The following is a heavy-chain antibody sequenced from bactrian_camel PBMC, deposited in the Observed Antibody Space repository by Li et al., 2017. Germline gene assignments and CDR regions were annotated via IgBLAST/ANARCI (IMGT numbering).Heavy chain of an antibody. V-gene: IGHV3S63*01. D-gene: IGHD3*01. CDR3: AARPGGYCYLDQPATFGY. CDR2: IYTGPDAHR. Sequence: QVQLVESGGGSVQAGGSLRLSCVASRYAYCMGWFRQAPGKERERVAVIYTGPDAHRYYDDSVKGRFTISQGPATNTVTLRMNDLKPDDTAMYYCAARPGGYCYLDQPATFGYWGQGTQVTVS. J-gene: IGHJ6*01. CDR1: RYAYC.